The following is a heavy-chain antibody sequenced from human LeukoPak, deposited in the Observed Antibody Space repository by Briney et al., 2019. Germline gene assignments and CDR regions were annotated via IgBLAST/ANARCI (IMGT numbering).Heavy chain of an antibody. V-gene: IGHV3-30*04. CDR2: ISYDGSNK. CDR3: ARDQWLVGYYYYYYMDV. D-gene: IGHD6-19*01. Sequence: GGSLRLSCAASGFTFSSYAMHWVRQAPGKGLEWVAVISYDGSNKYYADSVKGRFTISRDNSKNTLYLQMNSLRAEDTAVYYCARDQWLVGYYYYYYMDVWGKGTTVTVSS. CDR1: GFTFSSYA. J-gene: IGHJ6*03.